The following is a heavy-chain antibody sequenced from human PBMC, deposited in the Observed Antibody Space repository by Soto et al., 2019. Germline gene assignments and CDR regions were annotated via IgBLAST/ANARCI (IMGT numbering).Heavy chain of an antibody. CDR3: ARGLPNFSSFDS. J-gene: IGHJ4*02. D-gene: IGHD5-12*01. CDR1: GFTFSSYW. Sequence: EVQLVESGGGLVQPGESLRLSCAASGFTFSSYWMHWIRQAPGKGLAWVSRVSSDGSSTVYANSVKGRLTISRDNAKNTLYLQMNSLSDEDTAVYYCARGLPNFSSFDSWGQGTLVIVSS. V-gene: IGHV3-74*01. CDR2: VSSDGSST.